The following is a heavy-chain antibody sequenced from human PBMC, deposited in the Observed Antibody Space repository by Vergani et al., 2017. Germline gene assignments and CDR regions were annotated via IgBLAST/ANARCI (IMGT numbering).Heavy chain of an antibody. CDR2: ISSSGSTM. D-gene: IGHD3-22*01. J-gene: IGHJ4*02. CDR1: GFTFNSFS. V-gene: IGHV3-48*01. CDR3: AGPQGTSAYYYGGFDY. Sequence: EVQLVESGGGLVQPGGSLRLSCAASGFTFNSFSINWVRQAPGRGLEWVSYISSSGSTMYYADSVKGRFTISRDIAKNSLYLQMNSLRAEDTAIYYCAGPQGTSAYYYGGFDYWGQGILVTVSS.